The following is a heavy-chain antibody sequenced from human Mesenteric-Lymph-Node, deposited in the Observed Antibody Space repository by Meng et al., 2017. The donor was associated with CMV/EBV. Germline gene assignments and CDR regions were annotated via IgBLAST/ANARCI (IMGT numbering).Heavy chain of an antibody. CDR2: ISWDGSST. CDR3: ARSWGSSWASYYFDS. V-gene: IGHV3-43*01. Sequence: SGFTFDDSSMPWVRQAPGKELEWVSLISWDGSSTDYADSVKGRFTISRDNSQNSLFLQMNSLRTEDTALYYCARSWGSSWASYYFDSWGQGTLVTVSS. CDR1: GFTFDDSS. J-gene: IGHJ4*02. D-gene: IGHD6-13*01.